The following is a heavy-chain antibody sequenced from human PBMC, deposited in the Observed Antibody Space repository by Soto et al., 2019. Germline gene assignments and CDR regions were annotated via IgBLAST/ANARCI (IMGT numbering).Heavy chain of an antibody. Sequence: QVQLVQSGPEVKKPGASVKVSFKASGYTFTNFGISWVRQAPGQALEWKGWISVYNGNTNYAQNVQGSGTMTTDTSTSAACMALRSLRSDDAAVYYCARGVTPIDYWGQGTLVTVSS. CDR3: ARGVTPIDY. CDR1: GYTFTNFG. D-gene: IGHD2-21*02. V-gene: IGHV1-18*01. J-gene: IGHJ4*02. CDR2: ISVYNGNT.